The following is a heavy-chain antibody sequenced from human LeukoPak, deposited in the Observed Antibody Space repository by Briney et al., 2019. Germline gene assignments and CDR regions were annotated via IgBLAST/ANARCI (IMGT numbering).Heavy chain of an antibody. D-gene: IGHD2-2*01. V-gene: IGHV1-8*01. CDR2: MNPNSGNT. J-gene: IGHJ4*02. CDR3: ARYCSSTSCNADD. Sequence: GASAKVSCKASGYTLTSYDINWVRQATGQGLEWMGWMNPNSGNTGYAQKFQGRVTMTRNTSMSTAYMELSSLRSEDTAVYYCARYCSSTSCNADDWGQGTLVTVSS. CDR1: GYTLTSYD.